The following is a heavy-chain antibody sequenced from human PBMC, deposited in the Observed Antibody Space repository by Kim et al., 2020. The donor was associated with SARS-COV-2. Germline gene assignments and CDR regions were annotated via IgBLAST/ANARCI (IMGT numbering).Heavy chain of an antibody. D-gene: IGHD3-9*01. J-gene: IGHJ4*02. CDR2: INPSGGST. Sequence: ASVKVSCKASGYTFTSYYMHWVRQAPGQGLEWMGIINPSGGSTSYAQKFQGRVTMTRDTSTSTVYMELSSLRSEDTAVYYCARGSYSSEYYDILRRTKRDYWGQGTLVTVSS. V-gene: IGHV1-46*01. CDR3: ARGSYSSEYYDILRRTKRDY. CDR1: GYTFTSYY.